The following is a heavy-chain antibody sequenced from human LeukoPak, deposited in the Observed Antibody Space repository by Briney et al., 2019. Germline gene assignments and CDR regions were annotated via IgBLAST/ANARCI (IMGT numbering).Heavy chain of an antibody. CDR3: AKGTSGGSYYALGY. D-gene: IGHD1-26*01. V-gene: IGHV3-23*01. CDR2: ISVSGGTT. CDR1: GFSFSNYA. Sequence: GGSLRLSCAASGFSFSNYAMSWVRQAPGKGLEWVSGISVSGGTTNYADSVKGRFTISRDNSNNTLYLQMNSLRAEDTAVYYCAKGTSGGSYYALGYWGQGTLVTVSS. J-gene: IGHJ4*02.